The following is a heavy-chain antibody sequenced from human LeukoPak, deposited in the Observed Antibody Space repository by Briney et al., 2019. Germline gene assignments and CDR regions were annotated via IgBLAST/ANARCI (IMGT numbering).Heavy chain of an antibody. CDR2: ISYDGSNK. Sequence: PGGSLRLSCAASGFTFSSYGMHWVRQAPGKGLEWVAVISYDGSNKYYADSVKGRFTTSRDNSKNTLYLQMNSLRAEDTAVYYCAKDLEVSEWELTGIDYWGQGTLVTVSS. CDR1: GFTFSSYG. V-gene: IGHV3-30*18. D-gene: IGHD3-3*01. J-gene: IGHJ4*02. CDR3: AKDLEVSEWELTGIDY.